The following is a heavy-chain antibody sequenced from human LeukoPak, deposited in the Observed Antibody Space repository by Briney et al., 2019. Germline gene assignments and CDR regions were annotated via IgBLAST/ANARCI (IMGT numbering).Heavy chain of an antibody. CDR1: GFTFSSYA. CDR3: ARDRAFDI. Sequence: GGSLRLSCAASGFTFSSYAMHWVRQAPGKGLEYVSAISSNGGSTYYANSVKGRFTISRDNSKNTLYLQMGSLRAEDMAVYYCARDRAFDIWGRGTMVTVSS. CDR2: ISSNGGST. V-gene: IGHV3-64*01. J-gene: IGHJ3*02.